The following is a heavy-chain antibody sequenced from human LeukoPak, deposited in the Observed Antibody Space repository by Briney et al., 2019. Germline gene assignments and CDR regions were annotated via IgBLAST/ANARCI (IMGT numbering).Heavy chain of an antibody. J-gene: IGHJ4*02. CDR3: ASLYYYVSGTYSRYFDF. CDR2: IYSGGTT. Sequence: GGSLRLSCAASGFTVSSNYMTRVRQAPGKGLEWVSIIYSGGTTYYADSVKGRFTISRDNPKNTLYLQMNSLRAEDTAVYSCASLYYYVSGTYSRYFDFSGQGTLVTVSS. V-gene: IGHV3-53*01. CDR1: GFTVSSNY. D-gene: IGHD3-10*01.